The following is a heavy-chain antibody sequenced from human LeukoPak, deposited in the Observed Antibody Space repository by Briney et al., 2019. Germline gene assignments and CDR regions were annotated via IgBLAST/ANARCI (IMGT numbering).Heavy chain of an antibody. V-gene: IGHV3-48*03. D-gene: IGHD3-22*01. CDR1: GFTFSSYE. J-gene: IGHJ4*02. Sequence: GGSLRLSCAASGFTFSSYEMNWVRQAPGKGLEWVSYISSSGSTIYYADSVKGRFTISRDNAKNSLYLQMNSLRAEDTAVYYCARARHYYDSSGPYDYWGQGTLVTVSS. CDR2: ISSSGSTI. CDR3: ARARHYYDSSGPYDY.